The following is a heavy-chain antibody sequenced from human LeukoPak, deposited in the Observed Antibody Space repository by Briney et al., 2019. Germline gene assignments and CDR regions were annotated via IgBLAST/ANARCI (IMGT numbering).Heavy chain of an antibody. D-gene: IGHD5-12*01. CDR3: ARGPLDIANYFDY. CDR1: GFTFSSYS. CDR2: ISSSSSYI. J-gene: IGHJ4*02. V-gene: IGHV3-21*01. Sequence: GGSLRLSCAASGFTFSSYSMNWVRQAPGKGLEWVSSISSSSSYIYYADSVKGRFTISRDNAKNSLYLQMNSLRAEDTAVYYCARGPLDIANYFDYWGQGTLVTVSS.